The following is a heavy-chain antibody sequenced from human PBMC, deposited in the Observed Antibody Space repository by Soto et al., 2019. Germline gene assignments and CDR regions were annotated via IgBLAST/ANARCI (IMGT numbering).Heavy chain of an antibody. CDR2: IYPGDSDT. Sequence: GEALKISCKGSGYSFTSYWIGWVRQMPGKGLEWMGIIYPGDSDTRDSPSFQGQVTISADKSISTAYLQWSSLKASDTAMYYCASHFGARSGWYPEYFQHWGQGTLVTVSS. D-gene: IGHD6-19*01. J-gene: IGHJ1*01. V-gene: IGHV5-51*01. CDR3: ASHFGARSGWYPEYFQH. CDR1: GYSFTSYW.